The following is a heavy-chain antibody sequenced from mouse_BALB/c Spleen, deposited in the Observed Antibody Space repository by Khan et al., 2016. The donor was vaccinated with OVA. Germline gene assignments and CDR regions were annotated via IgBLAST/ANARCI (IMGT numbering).Heavy chain of an antibody. D-gene: IGHD2-12*01. CDR3: TRGEGGNSFAY. CDR2: ISTYYGHA. CDR1: GYTFTDFT. V-gene: IGHV1S137*01. J-gene: IGHJ3*01. Sequence: VQLQESGAELVRPGVSVKISCKGSGYTFTDFTMHWVRQSHAMSLEWIGVISTYYGHATYNQKFKDKATMTVDKSSSTAYMELARLTSEDSAIFYWTRGEGGNSFAYWGQGTLVTVSA.